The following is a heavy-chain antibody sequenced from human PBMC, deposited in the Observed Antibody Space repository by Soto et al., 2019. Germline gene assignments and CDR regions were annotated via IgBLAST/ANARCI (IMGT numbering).Heavy chain of an antibody. Sequence: PGGSLRLSCAASGLTFSSYGMHWVRQAPGKGLEWVTLISYDGSNKYYADSVKGRFTISRDNSASTAYMELSSLRSEDTAVYYCARDVAGDAFDIWGQGTMVTVSS. J-gene: IGHJ3*02. CDR1: GLTFSSYG. CDR2: ISYDGSNK. CDR3: ARDVAGDAFDI. V-gene: IGHV3-30*03.